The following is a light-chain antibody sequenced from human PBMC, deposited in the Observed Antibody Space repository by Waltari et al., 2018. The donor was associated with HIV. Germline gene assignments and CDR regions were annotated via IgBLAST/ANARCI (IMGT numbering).Light chain of an antibody. CDR2: QDN. CDR1: ELGDKY. Sequence: SYEVTQPPSVAVSPGQTASITCSGYELGDKYTCWYQQKPGQSPLLVSYQDNKRPSGIPERFSGSSSGHTATLTIIGTLPMDEADYYCQAWGSSTSGVFGTGTKLTVL. V-gene: IGLV3-1*01. J-gene: IGLJ3*02. CDR3: QAWGSSTSGV.